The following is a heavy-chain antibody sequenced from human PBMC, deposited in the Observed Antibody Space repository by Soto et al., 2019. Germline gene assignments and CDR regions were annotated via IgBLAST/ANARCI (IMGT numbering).Heavy chain of an antibody. D-gene: IGHD2-15*01. V-gene: IGHV3-43*01. CDR1: GFTFDDYT. CDR2: ISWDGGST. CDR3: EKDIVGRIELDGHLGYYYGMDV. J-gene: IGHJ6*04. Sequence: GGSLRLSCAASGFTFDDYTMHWVRQAPGKGLEWVSLISWDGGSTYYADSVKGRFTISRDNSKNSLYLQMNSLRTEDTALYYCEKDIVGRIELDGHLGYYYGMDVWGKATTVTVS.